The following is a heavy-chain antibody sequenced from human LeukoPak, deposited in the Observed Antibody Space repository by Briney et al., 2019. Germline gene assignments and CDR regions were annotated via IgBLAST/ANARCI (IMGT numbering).Heavy chain of an antibody. CDR3: ARERIANGMDFDY. D-gene: IGHD6-6*01. Sequence: ASVKVSCKASGYTFPRYGIPWVRQAPGRGLEWMGWISTYNGDTNYAQKFQGRVTMTKDTTASTAYMELRSLSSDDTAIYYCARERIANGMDFDYWGQGTLGTVSS. CDR2: ISTYNGDT. J-gene: IGHJ4*02. V-gene: IGHV1-18*01. CDR1: GYTFPRYG.